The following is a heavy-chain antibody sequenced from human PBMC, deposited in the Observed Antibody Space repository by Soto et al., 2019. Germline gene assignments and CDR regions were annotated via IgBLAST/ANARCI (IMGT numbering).Heavy chain of an antibody. J-gene: IGHJ5*02. D-gene: IGHD6-6*01. V-gene: IGHV4-30-2*01. CDR2: IYHSGST. Sequence: QLQLQEYGSGLVKPSQTLSLTCAVSGGSISSGGYSWSWIRQPPGKGLEWIGYIYHSGSTYYNPSPKSRGTISVDRSKNQLPLKLSSVTAPDTAVYYCASYHYSGSSRWFDPWGQGTLVTVSS. CDR1: GGSISSGGYS. CDR3: ASYHYSGSSRWFDP.